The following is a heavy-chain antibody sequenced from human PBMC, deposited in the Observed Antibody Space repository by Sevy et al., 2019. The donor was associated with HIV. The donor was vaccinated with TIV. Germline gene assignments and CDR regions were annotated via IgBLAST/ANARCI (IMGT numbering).Heavy chain of an antibody. V-gene: IGHV3-48*03. Sequence: GGSLRLSCEASGFSFSSYEMNWVCQAPGKGLEWVSYISSSGTTIKYADSVKGRFTISRDNAKNSLYMQMNSLRAEDTAVYYCARVDANYDKGFDPWGQGPLVTVSS. D-gene: IGHD3-22*01. CDR3: ARVDANYDKGFDP. CDR2: ISSSGTTI. J-gene: IGHJ5*02. CDR1: GFSFSSYE.